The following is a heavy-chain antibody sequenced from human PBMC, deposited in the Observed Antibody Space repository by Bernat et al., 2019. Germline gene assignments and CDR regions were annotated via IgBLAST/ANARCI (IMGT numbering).Heavy chain of an antibody. J-gene: IGHJ5*02. V-gene: IGHV3-43*02. CDR1: GFTFDDYA. CDR3: AKGRGGGAITIFGVVIPNWFDP. Sequence: DVQLVESGGGVVQPGGSLRLSCAASGFTFDDYAMHWVRQAPGKGLEWVSLISGDGGSTYYADSVKGRFTISRDNSKNSLYLQMNSLRTEDTALYYCAKGRGGGAITIFGVVIPNWFDPWGQGTLVTVSS. D-gene: IGHD3-3*01. CDR2: ISGDGGST.